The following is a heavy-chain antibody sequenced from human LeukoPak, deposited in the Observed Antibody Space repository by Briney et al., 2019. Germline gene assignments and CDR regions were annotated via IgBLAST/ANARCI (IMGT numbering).Heavy chain of an antibody. J-gene: IGHJ5*02. Sequence: PGGSLRLSCAAFGFTFSSYSMNWVRQAPGKGLEWVSSISSSSSYIYYADSVKGRFTISRDNAKNSLYLQMNSLRAEDTAVYYCARDSLRSGSGRIRLFDPWGQGTLVTVSS. CDR3: ARDSLRSGSGRIRLFDP. D-gene: IGHD3-10*01. V-gene: IGHV3-21*01. CDR1: GFTFSSYS. CDR2: ISSSSSYI.